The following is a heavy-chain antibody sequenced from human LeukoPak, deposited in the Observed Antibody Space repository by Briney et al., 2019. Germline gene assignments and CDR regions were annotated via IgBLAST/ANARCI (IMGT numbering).Heavy chain of an antibody. Sequence: SETLSLTCTVSGGSISSYFWSWIRQPAGKGLEWIGRIYTSGSTNYNPSLKSRVTMSVDTSKNQFSLKLSSVTAADTAVYYCARDRVGRWEDTMFPFDPWGQGTLVTVSS. J-gene: IGHJ5*02. D-gene: IGHD3-10*02. CDR1: GGSISSYF. V-gene: IGHV4-4*07. CDR3: ARDRVGRWEDTMFPFDP. CDR2: IYTSGST.